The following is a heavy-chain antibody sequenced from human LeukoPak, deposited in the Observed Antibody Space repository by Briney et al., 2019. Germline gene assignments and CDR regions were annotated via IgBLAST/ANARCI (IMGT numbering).Heavy chain of an antibody. D-gene: IGHD3-16*02. CDR1: GYTFTSYG. CDR3: ARNRRLGELSLFWFDP. CDR2: ISAYNGNT. J-gene: IGHJ5*02. Sequence: EASVKVSCKASGYTFTSYGISWVRQAPGQGLEWMGWISAYNGNTNYAQKLQGRVTMTTDTSTSTAYMELRSLRSDDTAVYYCARNRRLGELSLFWFDPWGQGTLVTVSS. V-gene: IGHV1-18*01.